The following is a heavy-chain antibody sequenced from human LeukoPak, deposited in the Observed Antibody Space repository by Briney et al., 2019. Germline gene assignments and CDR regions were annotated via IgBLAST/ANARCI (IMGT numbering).Heavy chain of an antibody. D-gene: IGHD2-2*01. J-gene: IGHJ4*02. CDR1: GFTVSSNY. CDR3: AKGGDCSSTSCYHFDY. V-gene: IGHV3-53*01. CDR2: IYSGGST. Sequence: PGGSLRLSCAASGFTVSSNYMSWVRQAPGKGLEWVSVIYSGGSTYYADSVKGRFTISRDNSKNTLYLQMNSLRAEDTAVYYCAKGGDCSSTSCYHFDYWGQGTLVTVSS.